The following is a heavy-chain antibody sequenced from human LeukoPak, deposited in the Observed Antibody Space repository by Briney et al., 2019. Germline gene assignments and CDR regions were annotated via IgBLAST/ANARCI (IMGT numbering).Heavy chain of an antibody. CDR3: AHRTHIYGLDY. CDR1: GFSLSTSGVG. D-gene: IGHD4-17*01. V-gene: IGHV2-5*02. CDR2: IYWDDDK. Sequence: SGPTLVNPTQTLTLTFTFSGFSLSTSGVGVGWIRQPPGKALDWLALIYWDDDKRYSPSLKNRLTITKDTSKHQVVLTMTNMDPVDTATYYCAHRTHIYGLDYWGQGTLVTVSS. J-gene: IGHJ4*02.